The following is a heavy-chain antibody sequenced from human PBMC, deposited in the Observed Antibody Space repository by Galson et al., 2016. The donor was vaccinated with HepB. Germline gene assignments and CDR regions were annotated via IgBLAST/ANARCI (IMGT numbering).Heavy chain of an antibody. J-gene: IGHJ5*02. CDR2: MNPNTGIT. D-gene: IGHD6-6*01. CDR1: GYPFTSSE. CDR3: AGVSSDNWFDP. Sequence: SVKVSCKASGYPFTSSEINWVRQATGQGLEWMGWMNPNTGITGYARKFQGRVALTRNTSSSTAYMELSSLRPDDTAVYYCAGVSSDNWFDPWGQGTLVTVSS. V-gene: IGHV1-8*02.